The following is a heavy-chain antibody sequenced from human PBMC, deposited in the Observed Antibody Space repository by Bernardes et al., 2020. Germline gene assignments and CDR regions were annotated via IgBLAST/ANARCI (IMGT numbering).Heavy chain of an antibody. Sequence: SDPLSLTCTVSGGSISSSSYYWGWLLQPPGKGLEWIGSIYYSGSTYYNPSLKSRVTISVDTSKNQFSLKLSSVTAADTAVYYCARLLKIKVVPAAIGDFDYWGQGTLVTVSS. D-gene: IGHD2-2*02. CDR3: ARLLKIKVVPAAIGDFDY. J-gene: IGHJ4*02. CDR1: GGSISSSSYY. CDR2: IYYSGST. V-gene: IGHV4-39*01.